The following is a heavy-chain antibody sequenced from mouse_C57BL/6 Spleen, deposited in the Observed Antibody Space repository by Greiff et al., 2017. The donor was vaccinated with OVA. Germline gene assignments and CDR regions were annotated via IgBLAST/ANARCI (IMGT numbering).Heavy chain of an antibody. CDR1: GFNIKDDY. Sequence: EVQGVESGAELVRPGASVKLSCTASGFNIKDDYMHWVKQRPEQGLEWIGWIDPENGDTEYASKFQGKATITADTSSNTAYLQLSSLTSEDTAVYYCTIYYGYDGNYFDYWGQGTTLTVSS. V-gene: IGHV14-4*01. D-gene: IGHD2-2*01. CDR2: IDPENGDT. CDR3: TIYYGYDGNYFDY. J-gene: IGHJ2*01.